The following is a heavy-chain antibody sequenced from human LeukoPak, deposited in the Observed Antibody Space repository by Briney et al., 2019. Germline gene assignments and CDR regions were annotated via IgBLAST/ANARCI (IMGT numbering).Heavy chain of an antibody. V-gene: IGHV4-39*07. CDR3: ATTPQRGYSYGWGTDAFDI. Sequence: SETLPLTCTVSGGSISSSSYYWGWIRQPPGKGLEWIGSIYYSGSTYYNPSLKSRVTISVDTSKNQFSLKLSSVTAADTAVYYCATTPQRGYSYGWGTDAFDIWGQGTMVTVSS. CDR2: IYYSGST. D-gene: IGHD5-18*01. J-gene: IGHJ3*02. CDR1: GGSISSSSYY.